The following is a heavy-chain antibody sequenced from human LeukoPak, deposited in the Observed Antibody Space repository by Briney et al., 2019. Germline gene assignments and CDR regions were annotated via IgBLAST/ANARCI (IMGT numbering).Heavy chain of an antibody. V-gene: IGHV3-7*01. CDR1: GFTFSSYW. CDR2: IKQDGSEK. J-gene: IGHJ3*02. Sequence: GGSLRLSCAASGFTFSSYWMSWVRQAPGKGLEWVANIKQDGSEKYYVDSVKGRFTISRDNAKNSLYLQMNSLRAEDTAVYYCAKAGNPITRMDAFDIWGQGTMVTVSS. CDR3: AKAGNPITRMDAFDI. D-gene: IGHD1-1*01.